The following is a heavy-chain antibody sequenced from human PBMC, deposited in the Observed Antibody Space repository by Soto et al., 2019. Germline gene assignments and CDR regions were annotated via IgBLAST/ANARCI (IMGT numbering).Heavy chain of an antibody. Sequence: QVQLVESGGGVVQPGRSLRLSCAASGFTFSSYGMHWVRQAPGKGLEWVAVIWYDGSQKFYADSVRGRITISRDNFKNMLYLEMNSLRADDTAMYYCARWGDNKRLDVWGQGTPVTVSS. V-gene: IGHV3-33*01. J-gene: IGHJ6*02. CDR3: ARWGDNKRLDV. CDR2: IWYDGSQK. D-gene: IGHD3-10*01. CDR1: GFTFSSYG.